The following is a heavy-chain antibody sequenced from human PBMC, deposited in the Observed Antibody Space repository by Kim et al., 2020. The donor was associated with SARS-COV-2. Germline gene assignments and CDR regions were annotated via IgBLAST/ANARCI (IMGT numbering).Heavy chain of an antibody. J-gene: IGHJ3*02. CDR1: GFTDFSDSA. Sequence: GGSLRLSCAASGFTDFSDSAVCWLRPASGRGLWCLGRIRSKDNGYTTTYAASVKGRFTISRDDSKNTAYLQMNGMKSEDTAIYYCARGTAYTRSYWDALDIWGQGTVVTVSS. CDR3: ARGTAYTRSYWDALDI. D-gene: IGHD3-10*01. CDR2: IRSKDNGYTT. V-gene: IGHV3-73*01.